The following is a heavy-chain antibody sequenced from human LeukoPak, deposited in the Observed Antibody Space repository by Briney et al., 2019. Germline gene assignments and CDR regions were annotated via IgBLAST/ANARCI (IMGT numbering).Heavy chain of an antibody. CDR2: IKSKTAGGTI. CDR3: TTGESMVGSTIHIRWAD. Sequence: GGSLRLSCAASGFTFSNAWMTWVRQAPGKGLEWVGRIKSKTAGGTIDYAAPVKGGFTISRDDSKNTLYLQMNSLKTEDTAVYYCTTGESMVGSTIHIRWADWGQGTLVTVSS. J-gene: IGHJ4*02. V-gene: IGHV3-15*01. CDR1: GFTFSNAW. D-gene: IGHD1-26*01.